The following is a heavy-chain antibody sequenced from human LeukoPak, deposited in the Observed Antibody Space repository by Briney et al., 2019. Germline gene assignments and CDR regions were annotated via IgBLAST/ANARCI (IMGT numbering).Heavy chain of an antibody. V-gene: IGHV1-46*01. J-gene: IGHJ6*02. D-gene: IGHD2-15*01. CDR3: AIDGYCSGGSCPSYYYYGMDV. Sequence: ASVKVSCKASGYTFTTYYMHWVRQAPGQGLEWMGIIDPSGGGTNYAQKFQGRVTMTTDTSTSTAYMELRSLRSDDTAVYYCAIDGYCSGGSCPSYYYYGMDVWGQGTTVTVSS. CDR1: GYTFTTYY. CDR2: IDPSGGGT.